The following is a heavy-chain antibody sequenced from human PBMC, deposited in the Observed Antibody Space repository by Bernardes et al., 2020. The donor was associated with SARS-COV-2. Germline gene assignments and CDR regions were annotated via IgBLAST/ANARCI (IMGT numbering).Heavy chain of an antibody. J-gene: IGHJ4*02. CDR3: ARAPYYYDGSPYPREFDY. CDR2: ITGSSSHM. CDR1: GFTFSDYT. D-gene: IGHD3-22*01. Sequence: GGSLRLSCAASGFTFSDYTMNWVRQAPGRGLEWVSSITGSSSHMYFADSVKGRFTISRENAKNSLYLQMNSLSAEDTAVYYCARAPYYYDGSPYPREFDYWGQGTLVTVSS. V-gene: IGHV3-21*01.